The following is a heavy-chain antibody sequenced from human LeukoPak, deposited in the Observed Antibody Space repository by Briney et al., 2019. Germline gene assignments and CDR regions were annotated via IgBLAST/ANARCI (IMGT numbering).Heavy chain of an antibody. D-gene: IGHD3-22*01. CDR1: GFTVSSNY. J-gene: IGHJ4*02. V-gene: IGHV3-53*01. CDR3: ASYKYYYDSSGYYPAGSYFDY. Sequence: GGSLRLSCAASGFTVSSNYMSWVRQAPGKGLEWVSVIYSGGSTYYADSVKGRFTISRDNSKNTLYLQMNSLRAEGTAVYYCASYKYYYDSSGYYPAGSYFDYWGQGTLVTVSS. CDR2: IYSGGST.